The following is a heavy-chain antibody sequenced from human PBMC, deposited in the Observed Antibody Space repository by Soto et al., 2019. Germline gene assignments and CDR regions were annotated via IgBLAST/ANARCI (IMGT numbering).Heavy chain of an antibody. CDR1: GGSFSGYY. Sequence: TLSLTCAVYGGSFSGYYCSWVRQPPGKGLEWIGEISHSGSTNYNSSLESRVTISVDTSKNQLFLKLSSVTAADTAVYYCVRALAAVQEWGQGTPVTVSS. CDR2: ISHSGST. D-gene: IGHD6-13*01. J-gene: IGHJ4*02. CDR3: VRALAAVQE. V-gene: IGHV4-34*01.